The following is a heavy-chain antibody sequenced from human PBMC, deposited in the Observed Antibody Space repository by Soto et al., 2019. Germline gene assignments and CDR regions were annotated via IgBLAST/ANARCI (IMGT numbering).Heavy chain of an antibody. CDR3: SRDTSGYDHDYYFDC. V-gene: IGHV1-2*04. D-gene: IGHD5-12*01. Sequence: RASVKVSCKASGYTFTSYYMHWVRQAPGQVLEWMGWINPNSGGTNYAQKFQGWVTMTRDTSISTAYMELSRLRSDDTAVYYCSRDTSGYDHDYYFDCCGQGTLVTVSS. J-gene: IGHJ4*02. CDR2: INPNSGGT. CDR1: GYTFTSYY.